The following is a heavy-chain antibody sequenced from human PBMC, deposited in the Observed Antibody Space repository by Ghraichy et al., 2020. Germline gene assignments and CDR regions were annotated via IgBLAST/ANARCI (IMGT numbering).Heavy chain of an antibody. CDR2: IYYSGST. V-gene: IGHV4-39*01. Sequence: SETLSLTCTVSGGSISSSSYYWGWIRQPPGKGLEWIGSIYYSGSTYYNPSLKSRVTISVDTSKNQFSLKLSSVTAADTAVYYCARPAEQWLGGGWFDPWGQGTLVTVSS. CDR3: ARPAEQWLGGGWFDP. J-gene: IGHJ5*02. D-gene: IGHD6-19*01. CDR1: GGSISSSSYY.